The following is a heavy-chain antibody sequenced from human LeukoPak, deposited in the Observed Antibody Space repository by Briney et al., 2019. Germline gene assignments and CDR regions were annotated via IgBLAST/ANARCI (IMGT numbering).Heavy chain of an antibody. V-gene: IGHV3-23*01. CDR3: AKELLWFGEEDY. CDR1: GFTFSSYA. D-gene: IGHD3-10*01. J-gene: IGHJ4*02. CDR2: ISGSGGST. Sequence: GGSLRLSCAASGFTFSSYAMSWVRQAPGKGLEWVSTISGSGGSTYYADSVKGRFTISRDNSKNTLYPQMNSLRAEDTAVYYCAKELLWFGEEDYWGQGTLVTVSS.